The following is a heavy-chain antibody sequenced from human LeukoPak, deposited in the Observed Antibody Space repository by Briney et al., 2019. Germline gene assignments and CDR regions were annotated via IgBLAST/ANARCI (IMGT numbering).Heavy chain of an antibody. J-gene: IGHJ5*02. CDR1: RFIFSNYW. CDR2: INQDGSEK. D-gene: IGHD3-10*01. Sequence: GGSLRLSCTASRFIFSNYWMSWVRQAPGKGLEWVANINQDGSEKYYVDSVKGRFTIFRDNAKNSLYLQMNSVRAEDTAVYYCARDRAYYGSGSGTRKFDPWGQGTLVTVSS. V-gene: IGHV3-7*01. CDR3: ARDRAYYGSGSGTRKFDP.